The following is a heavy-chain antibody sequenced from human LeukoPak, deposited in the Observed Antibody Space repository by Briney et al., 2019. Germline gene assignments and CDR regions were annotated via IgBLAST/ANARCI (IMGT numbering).Heavy chain of an antibody. CDR1: GGSFSGYY. CDR2: INHRGYS. J-gene: IGHJ4*02. V-gene: IGHV4-34*01. Sequence: SETLSLTCAAYGGSFSGYYWSWIRQPLGKGLEWIGDINHRGYSNCNPSLKSRVTISEDTSKNQFSLKLSSVTAADTALYYCSREGYDILTGYYIVDWGQGTLVTVSS. D-gene: IGHD3-9*01. CDR3: SREGYDILTGYYIVD.